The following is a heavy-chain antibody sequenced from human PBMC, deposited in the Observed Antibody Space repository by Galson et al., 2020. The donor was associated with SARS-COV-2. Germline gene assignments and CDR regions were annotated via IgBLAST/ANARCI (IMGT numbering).Heavy chain of an antibody. V-gene: IGHV4-38-2*01. CDR3: ARPKQWLVSY. CDR1: GYSISSGYY. D-gene: IGHD6-19*01. Sequence: SETLSLTCAVSGYSISSGYYWGWIRQPPGKGLEWIGSIYHSGSTYYNPSLKSRVTISVDTSKNQYSLKLSSVTAADSAVYYCARPKQWLVSYWGQGTLVTVSS. CDR2: IYHSGST. J-gene: IGHJ4*02.